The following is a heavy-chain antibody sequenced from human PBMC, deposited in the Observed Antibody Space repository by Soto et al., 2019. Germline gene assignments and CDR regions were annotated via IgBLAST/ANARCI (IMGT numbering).Heavy chain of an antibody. CDR1: GGSISSYY. CDR3: ARDPTGLGQWLGATNAFDI. V-gene: IGHV4-59*01. CDR2: IYYSGST. D-gene: IGHD6-19*01. J-gene: IGHJ3*02. Sequence: SETLSLTCTVSGGSISSYYWSWIRQPPGKGLEWIGYIYYSGSTNYNPSLKSRVTISVDTSKNQFSLKLSSVTAADTAVYYCARDPTGLGQWLGATNAFDIWGQGTMVT.